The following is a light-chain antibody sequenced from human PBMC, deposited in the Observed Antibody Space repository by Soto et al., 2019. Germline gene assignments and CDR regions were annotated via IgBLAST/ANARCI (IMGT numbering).Light chain of an antibody. CDR1: SFNIGSNT. J-gene: IGLJ1*01. CDR2: TNN. V-gene: IGLV1-44*01. CDR3: AAWDYSLNGQV. Sequence: QSVLTQPPSASGTPGQRVTISCFGSSFNIGSNTVNWFQQLPGTAPKLLIYTNNQRPSGVPDRFSGSKSGTSASLAISGLQSDDGADYYCAAWDYSLNGQVFGTGTKVTVL.